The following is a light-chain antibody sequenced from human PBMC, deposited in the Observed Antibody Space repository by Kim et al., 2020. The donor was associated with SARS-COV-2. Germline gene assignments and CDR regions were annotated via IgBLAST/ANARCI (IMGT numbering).Light chain of an antibody. CDR1: SLRSYY. CDR3: ISRDINGTNWV. CDR2: DKN. Sequence: SSELTQDPAVSVALGQTVRITCQGDSLRSYYASWFLQKPGRAPVLVIYDKNTRPSGIPDRFSGSSSATTASLTITGTQAEDEGDYYCISRDINGTNWVFGGGTQLTVL. V-gene: IGLV3-19*01. J-gene: IGLJ3*02.